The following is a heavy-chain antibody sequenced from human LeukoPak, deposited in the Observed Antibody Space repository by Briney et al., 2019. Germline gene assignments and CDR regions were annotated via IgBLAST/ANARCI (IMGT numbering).Heavy chain of an antibody. CDR2: MNPNSGNT. J-gene: IGHJ4*02. D-gene: IGHD3-10*01. V-gene: IGHV1-8*01. CDR1: GYTFTSYD. CDR3: ARGEIYGSGSSLFDY. Sequence: ASVKVSCKASGYTFTSYDINWVRQATGQGPEWMGWMNPNSGNTGYAQKFQGRVTMTRNTSISTAYMELSSLRSEDTAVYYCARGEIYGSGSSLFDYWGQGTLVTVSS.